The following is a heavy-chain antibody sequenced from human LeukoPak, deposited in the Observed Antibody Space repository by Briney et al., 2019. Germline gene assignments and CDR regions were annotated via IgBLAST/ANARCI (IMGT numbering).Heavy chain of an antibody. CDR2: NHYSGST. V-gene: IGHV4-61*01. CDR1: GGSVSSGSYY. J-gene: IGHJ4*02. Sequence: SETLSLTCTVSGGSVSSGSYYWSWIRQPPGQGLEWIGYNHYSGSTNYNPSLKSRVTISVDTSKNQFSLKLSSVTAADTAVYYCARAGGFFSPFGYWGQGTLVTVSS. D-gene: IGHD3-16*01. CDR3: ARAGGFFSPFGY.